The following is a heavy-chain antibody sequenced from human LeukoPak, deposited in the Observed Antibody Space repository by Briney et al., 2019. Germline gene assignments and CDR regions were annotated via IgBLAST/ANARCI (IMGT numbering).Heavy chain of an antibody. CDR1: GYTFTGYY. V-gene: IGHV1-2*02. D-gene: IGHD1-26*01. Sequence: ASVKVSCKASGYTFTGYYMHWVRQAPGQGLEWMGWINPNSGGTNYAQDFHGRVTMTRDTSISTVYMELSRLRSDDTAAYYCARAGDSGNLAWGQGTLVTVSS. J-gene: IGHJ5*02. CDR3: ARAGDSGNLA. CDR2: INPNSGGT.